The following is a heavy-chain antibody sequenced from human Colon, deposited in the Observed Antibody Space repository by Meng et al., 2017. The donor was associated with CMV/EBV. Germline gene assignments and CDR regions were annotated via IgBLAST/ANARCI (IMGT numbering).Heavy chain of an antibody. CDR3: VMLPPGF. V-gene: IGHV3-74*03. J-gene: IGHJ4*02. CDR1: GSTPSTFW. CDR2: VHSSGSME. Sequence: EVQMVGPGGDLVQPGGSLRLSCAVSGSTPSTFWLDWVRQVPGKGPVWVSRVHSSGSMETYEDSVKGRFTASRDNTKNTFYLQMNSLRDEDTAVYYCVMLPPGFWGQGTLVTVSS. D-gene: IGHD3-10*01.